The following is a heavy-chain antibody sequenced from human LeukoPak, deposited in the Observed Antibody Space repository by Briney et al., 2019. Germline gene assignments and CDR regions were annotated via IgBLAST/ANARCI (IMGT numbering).Heavy chain of an antibody. CDR3: ARALRITIFGAVDY. Sequence: GGSLRLSCAASGFTFSSYAMHWVRQAPGKGLEWVAVISYDGSNKYYADSVKGRFTISRDNSKNTLYLQMNSLRAEDTAVYYCARALRITIFGAVDYWGQGTLVTVSS. CDR1: GFTFSSYA. J-gene: IGHJ4*02. CDR2: ISYDGSNK. D-gene: IGHD3-3*01. V-gene: IGHV3-30-3*01.